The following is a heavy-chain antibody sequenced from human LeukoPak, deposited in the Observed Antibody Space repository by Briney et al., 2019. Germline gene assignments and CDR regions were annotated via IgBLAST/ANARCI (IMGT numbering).Heavy chain of an antibody. D-gene: IGHD3-22*01. CDR3: ARDRHQYSYDTTAYYRGYFDY. CDR1: GFTFSSFP. V-gene: IGHV3-23*01. CDR2: ISASGSST. Sequence: PGGSLRLSCAASGFTFSSFPMSWVRQAPGKGLEWVSAISASGSSTYYADSVKGRFTISRDNSKNTLYLQMNSLRAEDAAVYYCARDRHQYSYDTTAYYRGYFDYWGQGTLVTVSS. J-gene: IGHJ4*02.